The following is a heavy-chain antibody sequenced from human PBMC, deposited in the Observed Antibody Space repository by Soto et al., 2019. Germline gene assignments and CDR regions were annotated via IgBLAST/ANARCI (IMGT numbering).Heavy chain of an antibody. Sequence: EVQLVESGGGLVQPGGSLRLSCAASGFTFSSYWMHWVRQAPGKGLVWVSRINGDGTTTGYADFVKGRFSISRDSAKNTLYLQMNRLRAADTAVYYCVRDMSVTTKFDYWGQGTLVTVSS. J-gene: IGHJ4*02. CDR2: INGDGTTT. CDR1: GFTFSSYW. V-gene: IGHV3-74*01. D-gene: IGHD4-17*01. CDR3: VRDMSVTTKFDY.